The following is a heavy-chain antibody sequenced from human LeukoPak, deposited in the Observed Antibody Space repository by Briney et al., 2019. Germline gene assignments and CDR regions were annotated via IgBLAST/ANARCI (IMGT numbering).Heavy chain of an antibody. Sequence: AGGSLRLSCAASGFTFDDYAMHWVRQAPGKGLEWVSGISWNSGCIGYADSVKGRFTISRDNAKNSLYLQMNSLRAEDTALYYSAKDPRAAAGEDAFDIWGQGTMVTVSS. V-gene: IGHV3-9*01. D-gene: IGHD6-13*01. J-gene: IGHJ3*02. CDR3: AKDPRAAAGEDAFDI. CDR1: GFTFDDYA. CDR2: ISWNSGCI.